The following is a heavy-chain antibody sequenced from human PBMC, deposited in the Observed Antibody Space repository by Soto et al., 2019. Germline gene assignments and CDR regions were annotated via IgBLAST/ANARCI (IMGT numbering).Heavy chain of an antibody. J-gene: IGHJ6*03. Sequence: GGSLRLSCAASGFTFSSYGMHWVRQAPGKGLEWVAVIWYDGSNKYYADSVKGRFTISRDNSKNTLYLQMNSLRAEDTAVYYCARDRAGYSNYSRDYYYYMDVWGKGTTVTVSS. V-gene: IGHV3-33*01. CDR1: GFTFSSYG. CDR2: IWYDGSNK. D-gene: IGHD4-4*01. CDR3: ARDRAGYSNYSRDYYYYMDV.